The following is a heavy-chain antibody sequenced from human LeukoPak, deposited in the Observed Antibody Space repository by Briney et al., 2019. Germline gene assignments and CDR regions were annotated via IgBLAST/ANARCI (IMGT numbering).Heavy chain of an antibody. D-gene: IGHD3-22*01. Sequence: GESLKISCKGSGYSFTSYWIGWVRQMPGKGLEWMGIIYPGDSDTRYSPSFQGQVTISADKSISTAYLQWSSLKASDTAMYYCARPLYYYDSSGISALDAFDIWGQGTMVTVSS. CDR1: GYSFTSYW. V-gene: IGHV5-51*01. CDR2: IYPGDSDT. J-gene: IGHJ3*02. CDR3: ARPLYYYDSSGISALDAFDI.